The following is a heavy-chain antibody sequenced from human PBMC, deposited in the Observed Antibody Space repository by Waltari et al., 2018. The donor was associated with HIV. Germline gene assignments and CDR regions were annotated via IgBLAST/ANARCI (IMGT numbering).Heavy chain of an antibody. V-gene: IGHV3-7*03. J-gene: IGHJ4*02. Sequence: EVHLVESGGGLVQPGGSLRLSCTASEFLFSDYWMNWVRQAPGKGLEWVAVIKQDGTETHYVDSVKGRFTISRDNTKNSVFLQMNSLRVEDTATYFCAGGLGWSADYWGQGILVTVSS. CDR2: IKQDGTET. CDR3: AGGLGWSADY. CDR1: EFLFSDYW. D-gene: IGHD7-27*01.